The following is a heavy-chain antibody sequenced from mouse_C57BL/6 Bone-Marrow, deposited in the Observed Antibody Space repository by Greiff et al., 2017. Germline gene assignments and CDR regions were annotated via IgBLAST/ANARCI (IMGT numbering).Heavy chain of an antibody. CDR1: GYAFSTYW. J-gene: IGHJ1*03. D-gene: IGHD2-2*01. CDR3: ARYYYGYHWYFDV. CDR2: IYPGDGDT. V-gene: IGHV1-80*01. Sequence: QVQLQQSGAELVKPGASVKISCKVSGYAFSTYWMNWVKQRPGKGLEWIGQIYPGDGDTNYNEKFKGKATLTADKSSSTAYMQFSSLTSEDSAIYYCARYYYGYHWYFDVWGTGTTVTVSS.